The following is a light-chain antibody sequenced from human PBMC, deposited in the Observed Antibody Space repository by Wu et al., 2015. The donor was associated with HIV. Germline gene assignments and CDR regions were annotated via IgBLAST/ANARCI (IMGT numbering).Light chain of an antibody. V-gene: IGKV3-15*01. Sequence: VMTQSPATLSVSPGERATLSCRASQSVRSNLAWYHQKPGQAPRLLIFGASTRATDIPARFSGRGSGTEFTLTISSLQSEDFAVYYCQQYNDWPRTFGQGTKVEI. CDR2: GAS. CDR1: QSVRSN. CDR3: QQYNDWPRT. J-gene: IGKJ1*01.